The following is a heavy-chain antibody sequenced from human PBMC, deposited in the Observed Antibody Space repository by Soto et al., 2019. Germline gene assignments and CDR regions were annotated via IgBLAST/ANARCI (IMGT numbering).Heavy chain of an antibody. V-gene: IGHV3-48*02. CDR2: ISSSSSTI. CDR3: VREGGNLNGFDP. D-gene: IGHD1-26*01. Sequence: EVQLVESGGGLVQPGGSLRLSCAASGFTFSSYSMNWVRQAPGKGLERVSYISSSSSTIYYADSVKGRITSSRDNAKNSLYLQMNSLGDEDTAVYYCVREGGNLNGFDPCGQGTLVSVSS. J-gene: IGHJ5*02. CDR1: GFTFSSYS.